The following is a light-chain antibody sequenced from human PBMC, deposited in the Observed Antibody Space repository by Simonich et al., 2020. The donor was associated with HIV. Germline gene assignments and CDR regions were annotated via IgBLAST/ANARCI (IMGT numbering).Light chain of an antibody. J-gene: IGKJ1*01. CDR2: WAS. Sequence: DIVMTQSPDSLAVSLGERATINCKSSQSVLYRSNNKNYLAWYQQKPGQPPKLLIYWASTREYGVPDRFSGSGSGTYFTLTISSLQAEDVAVYYCQQYYSTPKTFGHGTKVEIK. CDR3: QQYYSTPKT. CDR1: QSVLYRSNNKNY. V-gene: IGKV4-1*01.